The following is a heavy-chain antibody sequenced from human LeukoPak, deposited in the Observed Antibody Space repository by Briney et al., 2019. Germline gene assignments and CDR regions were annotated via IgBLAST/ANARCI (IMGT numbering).Heavy chain of an antibody. CDR2: INHSGST. V-gene: IGHV4-34*01. Sequence: KASETLSLTCAVYGGSFSGYYWSWIRQPPGKGLEWIGEINHSGSTNYNPSLKSRVTISVDTSKNQFSLKLSSVTAADTAVYYCARGESIYGMDVWGQGTTVTVSS. D-gene: IGHD3-10*01. CDR3: ARGESIYGMDV. J-gene: IGHJ6*02. CDR1: GGSFSGYY.